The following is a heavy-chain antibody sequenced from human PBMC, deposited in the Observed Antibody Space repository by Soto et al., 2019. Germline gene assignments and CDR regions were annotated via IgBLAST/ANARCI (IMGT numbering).Heavy chain of an antibody. CDR1: GLTVSGKKY. CDR2: LYDVDGS. J-gene: IGHJ3*01. Sequence: DVQLVESGGGLMQPGESLRLSCAASGLTVSGKKYVAWVRQAPGKGLEWVSALYDVDGSFYADSVKGRFTTSSDSSETTVYLQMNGLRPDDAAVYYCATWHEREHAYDVWGQGTTVTVSS. D-gene: IGHD1-1*01. CDR3: ATWHEREHAYDV. V-gene: IGHV3-53*01.